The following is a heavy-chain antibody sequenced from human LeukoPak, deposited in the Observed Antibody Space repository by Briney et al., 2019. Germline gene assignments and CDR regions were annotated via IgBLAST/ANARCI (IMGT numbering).Heavy chain of an antibody. CDR3: ARESKVWTQKVPLNWFDP. J-gene: IGHJ5*02. CDR1: GYSISSGYY. D-gene: IGHD2-2*01. CDR2: IYHSGST. V-gene: IGHV4-38-2*02. Sequence: SETLSLTCTVSGYSISSGYYWGWIRQPPGKGLEWIGSIYHSGSTYYNPSLKSRVTISVDTSKNQFSLKLSSVTAADTAVYYCARESKVWTQKVPLNWFDPWGQGTLVTVSS.